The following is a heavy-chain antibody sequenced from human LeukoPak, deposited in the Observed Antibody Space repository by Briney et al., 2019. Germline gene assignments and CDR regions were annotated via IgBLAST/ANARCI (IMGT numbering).Heavy chain of an antibody. CDR1: GFTFSSYS. Sequence: GGSLRLSCAASGFTFSSYSMNWVRQAPGKGLEWVSSISSSSSYIYYADSVKGRFTISRDNAKNSLYLQMNSLRAEDTAVYYCARDKQLVQGGEVYWGQGTLVTVSS. CDR2: ISSSSSYI. CDR3: ARDKQLVQGGEVY. J-gene: IGHJ4*02. D-gene: IGHD6-6*01. V-gene: IGHV3-21*01.